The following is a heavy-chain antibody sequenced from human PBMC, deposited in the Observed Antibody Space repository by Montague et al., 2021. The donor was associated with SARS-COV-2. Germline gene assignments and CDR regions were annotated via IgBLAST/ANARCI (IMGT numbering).Heavy chain of an antibody. CDR1: GGSFSDYH. V-gene: IGHV4-34*01. D-gene: IGHD1-1*01. J-gene: IGHJ4*02. Sequence: SETLSLTCAVYGGSFSDYHWTWIRQSPGEGLELIGQINHGGSTKYNPSPKSRVTISIATSKKQFSLKLTSVTAADTAVYYCARGAPGYWGQGTLVTVSS. CDR3: ARGAPGY. CDR2: INHGGST.